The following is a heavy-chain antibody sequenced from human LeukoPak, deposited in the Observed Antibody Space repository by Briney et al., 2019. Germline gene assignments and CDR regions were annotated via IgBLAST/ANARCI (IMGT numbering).Heavy chain of an antibody. CDR2: IYYSGST. CDR1: GGSISSTNYY. D-gene: IGHD2-8*01. J-gene: IGHJ4*02. CDR3: ARHYCTSGPCYLDF. V-gene: IGHV4-39*01. Sequence: PSETLSLTCTVSGGSISSTNYYWSWLRQPPGKGLEWIASIYYSGSTYSNPSLKSRVTTSVDTSKNQFSLRLSSVTAADTSVYYCARHYCTSGPCYLDFWGRGTLATVSS.